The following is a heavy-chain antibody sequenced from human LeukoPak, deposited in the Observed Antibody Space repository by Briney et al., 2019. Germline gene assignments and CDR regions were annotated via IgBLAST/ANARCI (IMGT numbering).Heavy chain of an antibody. Sequence: SETLSLTCTVSGGSISSSSYYWGWIRQPPGKGLEWIGSIYYSGSTYYNPSLKSRVTISVDTSKNQFSLKLSSVTAADTAVYYCARRSDCFDYWGQGTLVTVSS. D-gene: IGHD1-26*01. CDR2: IYYSGST. J-gene: IGHJ4*02. CDR1: GGSISSSSYY. CDR3: ARRSDCFDY. V-gene: IGHV4-39*01.